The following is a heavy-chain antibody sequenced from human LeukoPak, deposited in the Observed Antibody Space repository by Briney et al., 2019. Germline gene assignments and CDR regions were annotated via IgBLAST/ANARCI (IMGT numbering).Heavy chain of an antibody. CDR2: INPNSGGT. CDR3: ARGGIAAADDY. J-gene: IGHJ4*02. V-gene: IGHV1-2*02. CDR1: GYTFTGYY. Sequence: PLASVKVSCKASGYTFTGYYMHWVRQAPGQGLEWMGWINPNSGGTNNAQKFQGRVTMTRDTSISTAYMELSRLRSDDTAVYYCARGGIAAADDYWGQGTLVTVSS. D-gene: IGHD6-13*01.